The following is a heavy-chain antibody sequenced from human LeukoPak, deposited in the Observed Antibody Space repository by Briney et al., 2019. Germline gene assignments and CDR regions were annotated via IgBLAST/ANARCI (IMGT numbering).Heavy chain of an antibody. V-gene: IGHV3-74*01. Sequence: PGGSLRLSCAASGFTFSSYWMHRVRQAPGKGLVWVSRINSDGSSTTYADSVKGRFTISRDNAKNTLYLQMNSLRAEDTAVYYCARASSIAASGTLLFDYWGQGTLVSVSS. CDR1: GFTFSSYW. CDR2: INSDGSST. J-gene: IGHJ4*02. D-gene: IGHD6-13*01. CDR3: ARASSIAASGTLLFDY.